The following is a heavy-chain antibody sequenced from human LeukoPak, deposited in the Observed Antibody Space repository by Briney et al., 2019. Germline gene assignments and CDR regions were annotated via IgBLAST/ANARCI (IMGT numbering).Heavy chain of an antibody. CDR3: ARVRVRGVISYYYYMDV. Sequence: ASVKVSCKASGYTFTSYDINWVRQATGQGLEWMGWMNPNSGNTGYAQKFQGRVTMTRNTSISTAYMELSSLRSEDTAVYYCARVRVRGVISYYYYMDVWGKGTPVTISS. CDR2: MNPNSGNT. CDR1: GYTFTSYD. J-gene: IGHJ6*03. V-gene: IGHV1-8*01. D-gene: IGHD3-10*01.